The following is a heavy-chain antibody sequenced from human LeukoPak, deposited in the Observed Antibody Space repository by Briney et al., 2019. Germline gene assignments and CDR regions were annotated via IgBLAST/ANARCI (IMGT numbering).Heavy chain of an antibody. CDR3: ASLVVVVVTASEIDY. CDR1: GGSISSNY. D-gene: IGHD2-21*02. Sequence: PSETLSLTCTVSGGSISSNYWIWIRQPPGKGLEWIGYIYYSGSTNYNPSLKSRVTISGDTSKNQFSLKLRSVTAADTAVYYCASLVVVVVTASEIDYWGQGTLVTVSS. CDR2: IYYSGST. J-gene: IGHJ4*02. V-gene: IGHV4-59*08.